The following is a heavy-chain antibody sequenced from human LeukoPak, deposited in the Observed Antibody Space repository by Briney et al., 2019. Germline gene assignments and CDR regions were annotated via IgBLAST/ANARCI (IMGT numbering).Heavy chain of an antibody. J-gene: IGHJ4*02. V-gene: IGHV3-21*01. CDR1: GFTFSDYT. CDR2: ISSTSGSI. CDR3: ARDGMTTETPPRDLDY. D-gene: IGHD4-11*01. Sequence: GGSLRLSCVASGFTFSDYTMNWVRQAPGKGLEWVSSISSTSGSIYYAESMKGRFTVSRVNAKNSLYLQMNSLRAEDMAVYYCARDGMTTETPPRDLDYWGQGTLVIVSS.